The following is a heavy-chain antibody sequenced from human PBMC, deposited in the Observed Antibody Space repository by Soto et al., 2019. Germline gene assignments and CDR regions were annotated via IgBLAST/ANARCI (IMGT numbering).Heavy chain of an antibody. J-gene: IGHJ3*02. Sequence: SETLSLTSTVSGGSIRSYYWSWIRQPPGKGLEWIGYIYYSGSTNYNPSLKSRVTISVDTSKNQFSLKLSSVTAADTAVYYCARPMIRAHDAFDIWGQGTMVTVSS. D-gene: IGHD3-22*01. CDR2: IYYSGST. CDR3: ARPMIRAHDAFDI. V-gene: IGHV4-59*08. CDR1: GGSIRSYY.